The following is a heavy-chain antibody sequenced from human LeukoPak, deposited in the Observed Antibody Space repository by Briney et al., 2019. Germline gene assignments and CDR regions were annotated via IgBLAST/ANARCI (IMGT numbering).Heavy chain of an antibody. CDR2: ISSNGTAV. CDR1: GFAFSDYY. CDR3: ARAASKTPYYDFWSGYSHYFDY. V-gene: IGHV3-11*04. D-gene: IGHD3-3*01. J-gene: IGHJ4*02. Sequence: GGSLRLSCAASGFAFSDYYMTWIRQAPGKGLEWISYISSNGTAVYYADSVKGRFTISRDSAKTSLYLQMNSLRVEDTAVYYCARAASKTPYYDFWSGYSHYFDYWGQGILVTVSS.